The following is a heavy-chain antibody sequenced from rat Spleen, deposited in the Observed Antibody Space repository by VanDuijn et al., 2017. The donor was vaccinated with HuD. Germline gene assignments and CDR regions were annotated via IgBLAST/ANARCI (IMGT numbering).Heavy chain of an antibody. CDR2: ISYDGSST. J-gene: IGHJ2*01. CDR3: ARNYYSGDYFDY. D-gene: IGHD1-1*01. V-gene: IGHV5-7*01. Sequence: EVQLVESGGGLVQPGRSLKLSCADSGFTFSDYNMAWVRQAPKKGLEWVATISYDGSSTYYRDSVKGRFTIPRDNAKSTLYLQMDSLRSEDTATYYCARNYYSGDYFDYWGQGVMVTVSS. CDR1: GFTFSDYN.